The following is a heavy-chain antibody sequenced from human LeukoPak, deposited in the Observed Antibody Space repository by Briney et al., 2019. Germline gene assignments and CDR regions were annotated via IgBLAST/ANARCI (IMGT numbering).Heavy chain of an antibody. CDR3: AAFYDSGVYYPF. V-gene: IGHV4-59*08. Sequence: SETLSLTCSVSGASISSYNWGWIRQPPGKGLEWIGHFYYSGSPNYTPSLRSRLTMSVDTSKNQFSLMLACATAADTALYYCAAFYDSGVYYPFWGLGILVTVSS. CDR2: FYYSGSP. J-gene: IGHJ4*02. CDR1: GASISSYN. D-gene: IGHD3-22*01.